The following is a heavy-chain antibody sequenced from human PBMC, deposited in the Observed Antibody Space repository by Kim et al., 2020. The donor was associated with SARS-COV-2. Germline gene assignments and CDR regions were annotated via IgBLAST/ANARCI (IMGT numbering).Heavy chain of an antibody. CDR1: GYSFTSYW. Sequence: GESLKISCKGSGYSFTSYWIGWVRQMPGKGLEWMGIIYPGDSDTRYSPSFQGQVTISADKSISTAYLQWSSLKASDTAMYYCARHDGGLVVVPAAGNAFDIWGQGTMVTVSS. CDR3: ARHDGGLVVVPAAGNAFDI. J-gene: IGHJ3*02. V-gene: IGHV5-51*01. CDR2: IYPGDSDT. D-gene: IGHD2-2*01.